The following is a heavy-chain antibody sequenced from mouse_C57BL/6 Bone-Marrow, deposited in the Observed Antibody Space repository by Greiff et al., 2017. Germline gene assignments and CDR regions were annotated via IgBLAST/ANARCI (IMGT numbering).Heavy chain of an antibody. CDR2: IHPNSGST. CDR3: ARCYYDPWFAY. V-gene: IGHV1-64*01. J-gene: IGHJ3*01. D-gene: IGHD2-4*01. Sequence: QVQLQQPGAELVKPGASVKLSCKASGYTFTSYWMHWVKQRPGQGLEWIGMIHPNSGSTNYNEKFKSKATLTVDKSSSTAYMQLSSLTSEDSAVYYCARCYYDPWFAYWGQGTLVTVSA. CDR1: GYTFTSYW.